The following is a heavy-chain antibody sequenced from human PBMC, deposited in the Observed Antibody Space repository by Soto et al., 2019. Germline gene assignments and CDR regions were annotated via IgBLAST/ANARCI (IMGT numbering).Heavy chain of an antibody. V-gene: IGHV4-39*01. D-gene: IGHD2-8*02. CDR2: TYFGGST. Sequence: SETLSLTCTVSGGSITSSPSYWGWIRQPPGKGLEWIGSTYFGGSTYYNPSLTGRVTISVDTSKNQVSLNLNSVTAADTAVYYCARPRHHTALVFDYWGQGALVTVSS. CDR3: ARPRHHTALVFDY. J-gene: IGHJ4*02. CDR1: GGSITSSPSY.